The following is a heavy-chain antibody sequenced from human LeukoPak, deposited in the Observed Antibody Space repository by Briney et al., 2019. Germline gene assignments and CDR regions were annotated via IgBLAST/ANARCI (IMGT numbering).Heavy chain of an antibody. V-gene: IGHV3-23*01. J-gene: IGHJ4*02. CDR2: ISASGGST. CDR3: AKDRGYYYDFDY. CDR1: GFTFSSYA. D-gene: IGHD3-22*01. Sequence: GGSLRLSCAASGFTFSSYAMNWVRQAPGKGLEWVSGISASGGSTYYADSVKGRFTISRDNSKNTVYLQMNSLRAEDTAVYYCAKDRGYYYDFDYWGQGTLVTVS.